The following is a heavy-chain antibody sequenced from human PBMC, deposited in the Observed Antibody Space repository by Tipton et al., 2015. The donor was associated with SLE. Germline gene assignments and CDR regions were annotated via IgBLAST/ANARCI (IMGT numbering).Heavy chain of an antibody. Sequence: TLSLTCAVSGYSISSGYYWGWIRQPPGKGLEWIGYIYYSGSTNYNPSLKSRVTISVDTSKNQFSLKLSSVTAADTAVDYCARESLGVQDAFDIWGQGTMVTVSS. CDR2: IYYSGST. CDR1: GYSISSGYY. CDR3: ARESLGVQDAFDI. D-gene: IGHD1-26*01. J-gene: IGHJ3*02. V-gene: IGHV4-38-2*02.